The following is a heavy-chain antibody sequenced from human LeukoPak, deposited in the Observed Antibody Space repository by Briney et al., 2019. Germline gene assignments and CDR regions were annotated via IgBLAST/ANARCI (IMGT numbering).Heavy chain of an antibody. V-gene: IGHV4-4*08. J-gene: IGHJ4*02. D-gene: IGHD6-19*01. CDR2: IYTSGST. CDR1: GGSISSYY. CDR3: ARDRGSSGWFDY. Sequence: SETLSLTCTVSGGSISSYYWSWIRQPPGKGLEWIGRIYTSGSTNYNPSLKSRVTISVDTSKNQFSLKLSSVTAADTAVCYCARDRGSSGWFDYWGQGTLVTVSS.